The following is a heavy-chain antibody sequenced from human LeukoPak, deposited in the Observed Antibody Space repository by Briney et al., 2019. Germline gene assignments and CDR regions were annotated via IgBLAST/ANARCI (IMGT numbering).Heavy chain of an antibody. CDR3: AKARVGAATSGY. CDR2: IRYDGSNK. J-gene: IGHJ4*02. CDR1: GFTFSSYG. D-gene: IGHD1-26*01. Sequence: GGSLRLSCAASGFTFSSYGMHWFRQAPGKGLEGVAFIRYDGSNKYYADSVKGRFTISRDNSKNTLYLQMNSLRAEDTAVYYCAKARVGAATSGYWGQGTLVTVSS. V-gene: IGHV3-30*02.